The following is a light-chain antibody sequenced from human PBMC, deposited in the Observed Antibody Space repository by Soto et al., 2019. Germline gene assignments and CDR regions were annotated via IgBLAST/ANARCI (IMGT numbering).Light chain of an antibody. Sequence: DTQMTQSPASLSASIGDRVTITCRASQDVRIYLNWYQQKPGKAPKVLIYDASTLETGVPSRFSGSGSGTHFTLTISSLRPDDLATYYCHQYDNVPFTFGPGTKVDVK. V-gene: IGKV1-33*01. J-gene: IGKJ3*01. CDR2: DAS. CDR1: QDVRIY. CDR3: HQYDNVPFT.